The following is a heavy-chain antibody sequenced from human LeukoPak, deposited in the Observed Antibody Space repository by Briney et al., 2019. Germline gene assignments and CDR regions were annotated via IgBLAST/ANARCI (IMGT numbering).Heavy chain of an antibody. D-gene: IGHD3-3*01. V-gene: IGHV3-74*01. Sequence: GGSLRLSCAATGLTFSSYWMHWVRQAPGKGLVWVSRIKSDGSSTSYADSVKGRFTISRGNAKNTLYLQMNSLRVEDTAVYYCARDAFGVDKSPFWGQGILVTVSS. J-gene: IGHJ4*02. CDR2: IKSDGSST. CDR3: ARDAFGVDKSPF. CDR1: GLTFSSYW.